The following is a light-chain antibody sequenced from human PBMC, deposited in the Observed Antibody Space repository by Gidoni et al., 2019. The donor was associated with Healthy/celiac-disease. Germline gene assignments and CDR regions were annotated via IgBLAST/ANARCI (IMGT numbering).Light chain of an antibody. CDR3: QQYYDCPLT. J-gene: IGKJ1*01. V-gene: IGKV4-1*01. CDR1: QTVLSSSDNRNY. Sequence: DIVMTQSPDSLAVYLGERATINCKSSQTVLSSSDNRNYLAWYQQKPGQSPKLLIYCASTLASGVPDRFSGSGSGTEFTLTISTLQAEDAAVYFCQQYYDCPLTFGRGTKVEIK. CDR2: CAS.